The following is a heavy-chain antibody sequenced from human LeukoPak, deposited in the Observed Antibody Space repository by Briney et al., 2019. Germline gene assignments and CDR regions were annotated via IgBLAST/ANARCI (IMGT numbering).Heavy chain of an antibody. J-gene: IGHJ3*02. CDR2: IYPGDSDT. CDR3: ARRRGRYSGDAFDI. D-gene: IGHD1-26*01. V-gene: IGHV5-51*01. Sequence: KPGESLQISCKGSGYMFTSYWIGWVRQMPGKGLEWMGFIYPGDSDTRYSPSFQGQVTISADKSMSTAYLQWSSLKASDTAMYYCARRRGRYSGDAFDIWGQGTMVTVSS. CDR1: GYMFTSYW.